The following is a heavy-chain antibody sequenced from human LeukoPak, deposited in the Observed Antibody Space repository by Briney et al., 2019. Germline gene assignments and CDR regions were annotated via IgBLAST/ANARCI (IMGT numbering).Heavy chain of an antibody. D-gene: IGHD3-10*01. Sequence: PSETLSLTCTVSVGSISSYYWSWIRQPPGKGLEWIGYIYYSGSTNYNPSLKSRVTISVDTSKNQFSLKLSSVTAADTAVYYCARDVTMVRGVIKKGENWFDPWGQGTLVTVSS. CDR2: IYYSGST. V-gene: IGHV4-59*12. J-gene: IGHJ5*02. CDR3: ARDVTMVRGVIKKGENWFDP. CDR1: VGSISSYY.